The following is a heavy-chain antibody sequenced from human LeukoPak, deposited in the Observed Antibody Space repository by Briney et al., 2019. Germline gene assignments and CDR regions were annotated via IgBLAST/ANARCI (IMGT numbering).Heavy chain of an antibody. CDR1: GYTFTGFY. J-gene: IGHJ6*02. CDR3: ARLHCSGGSCYAPEWYGMDV. Sequence: GASVKVSCKASGYTFTGFYMHWVRQAPGQGLEWLGRINPNTGDTKYPQKFQGRVTMTRDTSIGTAYMELNRLRSDDTAVYYCARLHCSGGSCYAPEWYGMDVWGQGTTVTVSS. CDR2: INPNTGDT. V-gene: IGHV1-2*06. D-gene: IGHD2-15*01.